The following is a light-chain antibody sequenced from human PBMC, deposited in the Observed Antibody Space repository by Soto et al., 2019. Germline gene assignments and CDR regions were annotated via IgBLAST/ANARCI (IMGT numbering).Light chain of an antibody. CDR2: AAS. V-gene: IGKV1-39*01. Sequence: DNQIAPSSSFLSSSVRDRVFFTCPASSFICHYLNWYQQKPGKAPKLLIYAASSLQRGVPSRFSGSGSGTDFTLTISNLQPEDFATYFCQQSHSDPLTFGGGTKVEI. J-gene: IGKJ4*01. CDR1: SFICHY. CDR3: QQSHSDPLT.